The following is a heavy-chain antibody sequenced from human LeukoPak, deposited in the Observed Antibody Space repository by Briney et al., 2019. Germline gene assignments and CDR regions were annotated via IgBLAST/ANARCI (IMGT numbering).Heavy chain of an antibody. CDR3: ARSPTTVTTLDY. J-gene: IGHJ4*02. V-gene: IGHV1-69*13. Sequence: SVKVSCKASGGTFLSYAINWVRQAPGQGLEWMGGIIPIFGKATYAQNFQGRLTITADGSTSTAYMELSSLRSEDTAMFYCARSPTTVTTLDYWGQGTLVTVSS. D-gene: IGHD4-11*01. CDR2: IIPIFGKA. CDR1: GGTFLSYA.